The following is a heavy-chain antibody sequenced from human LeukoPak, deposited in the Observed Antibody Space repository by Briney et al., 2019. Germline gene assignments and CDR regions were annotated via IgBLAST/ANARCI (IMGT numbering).Heavy chain of an antibody. V-gene: IGHV3-7*01. CDR2: IKQDGSEK. J-gene: IGHJ4*02. D-gene: IGHD6-19*01. CDR1: GFTFSSYW. CDR3: ARGGIAVAGTPYYFDY. Sequence: GGSLRLSCAASGFTFSSYWMSWVRQAPGKWLEWVANIKQDGSEKYYVDSVKGRFTISRDNAKNSLYLQMNSLRAEDTAVYYCARGGIAVAGTPYYFDYWGQGTLVTVSS.